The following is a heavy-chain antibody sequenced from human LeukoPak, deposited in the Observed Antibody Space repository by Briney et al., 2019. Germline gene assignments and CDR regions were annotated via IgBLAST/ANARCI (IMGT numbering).Heavy chain of an antibody. CDR1: GFTFSSYA. Sequence: GGSLRLSCAASGFTFSSYAMYWVRQAPGKGLEWVAVISYDGSNKYYADSVKGRFTISRDNSKNTLYLQMNSLRAEDTAVYYCASVDYGGNDFDYWGQGTLVTVSS. D-gene: IGHD4-23*01. J-gene: IGHJ4*02. CDR3: ASVDYGGNDFDY. V-gene: IGHV3-30-3*01. CDR2: ISYDGSNK.